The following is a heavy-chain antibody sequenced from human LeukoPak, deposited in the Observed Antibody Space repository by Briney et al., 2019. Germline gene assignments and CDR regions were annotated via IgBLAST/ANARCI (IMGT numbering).Heavy chain of an antibody. D-gene: IGHD3-22*01. Sequence: SGGSLRLSCAASGFTFSSYAMSWVRQAPGKGLEWVSAISGSGGSTYYADSVKGRFTISRDNSKNTLYVQMNSLRAEDTAVYYCAKDGGSGYCYFDYWGQGTLVTVSS. V-gene: IGHV3-23*01. CDR3: AKDGGSGYCYFDY. CDR2: ISGSGGST. CDR1: GFTFSSYA. J-gene: IGHJ4*02.